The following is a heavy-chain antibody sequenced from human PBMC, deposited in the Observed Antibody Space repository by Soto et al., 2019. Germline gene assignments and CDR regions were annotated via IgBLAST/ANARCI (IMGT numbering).Heavy chain of an antibody. CDR2: ISYDGSDK. V-gene: IGHV3-33*08. Sequence: GGSLRLSCAASGFTFSSYGMHWVRQAPGKGLEWVAVISYDGSDKYYADSVKGRFTISRDNSNNTLYLQMNSLRAEDTAVYYCARDYSSYGPFDYWGQGTLVTVSS. D-gene: IGHD5-18*01. CDR3: ARDYSSYGPFDY. J-gene: IGHJ4*02. CDR1: GFTFSSYG.